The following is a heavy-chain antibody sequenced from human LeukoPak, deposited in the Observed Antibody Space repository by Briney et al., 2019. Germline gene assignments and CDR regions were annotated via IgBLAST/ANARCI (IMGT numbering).Heavy chain of an antibody. CDR2: ISGSGGST. CDR1: GFTFSSYA. J-gene: IGHJ5*02. D-gene: IGHD6-13*01. Sequence: GGSLRLSCAASGFTFSSYAMSWVRQAPGKGLEWVSAISGSGGSTYYADSAKGRFTISRDNSKNTLYLQMNSLRAEDTAVYYCAKDPRKQLAGSSWFDPWGQGTLVTVSS. V-gene: IGHV3-23*01. CDR3: AKDPRKQLAGSSWFDP.